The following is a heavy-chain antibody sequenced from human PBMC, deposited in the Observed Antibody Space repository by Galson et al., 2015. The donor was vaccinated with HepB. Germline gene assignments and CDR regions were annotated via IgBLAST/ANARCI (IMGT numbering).Heavy chain of an antibody. D-gene: IGHD3-9*01. J-gene: IGHJ4*02. Sequence: SVKVSCKASGGTFSSYAISWVRQAPGQGLEWMGGIIPMFGTGNYAQKFQGRVTITADESTSTAHMELSSLRSEDTAVYYCARVTYDILTGYALGLFDYWGQGTLVTVSS. CDR2: IIPMFGTG. V-gene: IGHV1-69*13. CDR3: ARVTYDILTGYALGLFDY. CDR1: GGTFSSYA.